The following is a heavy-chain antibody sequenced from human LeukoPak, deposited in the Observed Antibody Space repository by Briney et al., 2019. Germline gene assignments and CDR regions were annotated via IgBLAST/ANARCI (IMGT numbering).Heavy chain of an antibody. CDR2: INPNSGGT. D-gene: IGHD3-22*01. Sequence: ASVKDSCKASGYTFTGYHMHWVRQAPGQGLEWMGWINPNSGGTNYAQKFQGRVTMTRDTSISTAYMELSRLRSDDTAVFYCARAPSSGYYYNYFDYWGQGTLVTVSS. CDR1: GYTFTGYH. CDR3: ARAPSSGYYYNYFDY. V-gene: IGHV1-2*02. J-gene: IGHJ4*02.